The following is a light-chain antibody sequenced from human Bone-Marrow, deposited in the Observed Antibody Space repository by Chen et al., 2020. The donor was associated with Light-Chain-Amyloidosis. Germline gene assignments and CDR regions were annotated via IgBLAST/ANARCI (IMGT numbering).Light chain of an antibody. V-gene: IGLV2-14*01. J-gene: IGLJ1*01. CDR1: SSDVGGDNH. CDR2: EVT. CDR3: SSYTITNTLV. Sequence: QSALTQPASVSGSPGQSITISCTGTSSDVGGDNHVSWYQQHPDKAPKLMIYEVTNRPSWVPDRFSGSKSDITASLTISGLQTEDEADYFCSSYTITNTLVFGSGTRVTV.